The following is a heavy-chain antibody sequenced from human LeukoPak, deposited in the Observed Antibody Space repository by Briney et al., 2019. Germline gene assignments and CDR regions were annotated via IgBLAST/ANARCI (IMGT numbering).Heavy chain of an antibody. V-gene: IGHV3-66*01. D-gene: IGHD5-18*01. CDR3: ARDAGYGYDRFDY. CDR1: GFTVSSNY. J-gene: IGHJ4*02. CDR2: IYSGGNT. Sequence: PGGSLRLSCAASGFTVSSNYMSWVRQAPGKGLEWVSVIYSGGNTYYADSVKGRFTISRDNSKNTLYLQMNSPRAEDTAVYYCARDAGYGYDRFDYWGQGTQVTVSS.